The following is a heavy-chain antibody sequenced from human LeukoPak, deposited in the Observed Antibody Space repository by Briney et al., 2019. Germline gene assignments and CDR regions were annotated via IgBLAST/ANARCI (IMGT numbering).Heavy chain of an antibody. Sequence: SETLSLTCTVSGGSISSYYWSWIRQPPGKGLERIGYIYYSGSTNYNPSLKSRVTISVDTSKNQFSLKLSSVTAADTAVYYCARGPVVVPAASLYYYYYGMDVWGKGTTVTVSS. CDR3: ARGPVVVPAASLYYYYYGMDV. V-gene: IGHV4-59*01. CDR1: GGSISSYY. CDR2: IYYSGST. J-gene: IGHJ6*04. D-gene: IGHD2-2*01.